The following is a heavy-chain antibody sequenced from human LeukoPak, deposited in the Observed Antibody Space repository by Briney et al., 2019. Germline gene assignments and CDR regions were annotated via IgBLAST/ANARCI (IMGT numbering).Heavy chain of an antibody. V-gene: IGHV3-74*01. CDR3: ATSKWELPSPYDY. Sequence: ETLSLTCAVYGGSFSGYYWSWIRQPPGKGLMWVSRIKSDGSSTSYADSVKGRFTISRDNAKKTLYLQMDSLTDEDTAVYYCATSKWELPSPYDYWGQGTLVTVSS. CDR2: IKSDGSST. D-gene: IGHD1-26*01. CDR1: GGSFSGYY. J-gene: IGHJ4*02.